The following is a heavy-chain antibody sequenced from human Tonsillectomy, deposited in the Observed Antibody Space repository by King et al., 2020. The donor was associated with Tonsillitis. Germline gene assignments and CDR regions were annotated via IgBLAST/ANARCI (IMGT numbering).Heavy chain of an antibody. V-gene: IGHV4-4*07. CDR2: IHTSGST. Sequence: QLQESGPGLVKPSETLSLTCTVSGASMSSYYWSWIRQAAEKELEWIGRIHTSGSTNYNPSLASRVTMSVDTSKNQFSLKLTSMTAADTAVYYCVRDQPVGSTRFDYWGQGILVTVSS. D-gene: IGHD3-10*01. CDR3: VRDQPVGSTRFDY. J-gene: IGHJ4*02. CDR1: GASMSSYY.